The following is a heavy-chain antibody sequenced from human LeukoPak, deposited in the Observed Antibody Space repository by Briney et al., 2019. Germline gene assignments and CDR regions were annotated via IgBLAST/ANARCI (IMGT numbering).Heavy chain of an antibody. Sequence: GGSLRLSCAASGFTFSSYEMNWVRQAPGKGLEWVSYISSSGSTIYYADSVKGRFTISRDNAKNSLYLQMNSLRAEDTAVYYCAREYDYGDYYFDYWGQGTLVTVSS. D-gene: IGHD4-17*01. CDR1: GFTFSSYE. J-gene: IGHJ4*02. CDR2: ISSSGSTI. V-gene: IGHV3-48*03. CDR3: AREYDYGDYYFDY.